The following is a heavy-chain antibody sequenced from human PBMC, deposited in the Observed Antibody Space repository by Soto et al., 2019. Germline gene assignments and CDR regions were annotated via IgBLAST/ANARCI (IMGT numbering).Heavy chain of an antibody. J-gene: IGHJ4*02. D-gene: IGHD2-2*02. V-gene: IGHV1-69*06. Sequence: ASVKVSCKASGGTFSSYAISWVRQAPGQGLEWMGGIIPIFGTANYAQKFQGRVTITADKSTSTAYMELSSLRSEDTAVYYCARARYCSSTSCYIIDSSSPYYFDYWGQGTLVTVSS. CDR3: ARARYCSSTSCYIIDSSSPYYFDY. CDR1: GGTFSSYA. CDR2: IIPIFGTA.